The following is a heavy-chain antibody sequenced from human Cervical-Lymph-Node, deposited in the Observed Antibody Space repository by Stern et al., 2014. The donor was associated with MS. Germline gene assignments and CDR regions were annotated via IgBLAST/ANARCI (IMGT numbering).Heavy chain of an antibody. Sequence: VQLVESGAEVKKPGESLKISCKGSGYTFTNYWIGWVRQMPGKGLEWMGLIPPSDSYTRYTPSFQGQVIISAAKSITTAYLQWSSLKASDTAMYYCARGSVAATMGAMDVWGQGTTVTVSS. CDR1: GYTFTNYW. J-gene: IGHJ6*02. CDR2: IPPSDSYT. D-gene: IGHD6-19*01. V-gene: IGHV5-51*01. CDR3: ARGSVAATMGAMDV.